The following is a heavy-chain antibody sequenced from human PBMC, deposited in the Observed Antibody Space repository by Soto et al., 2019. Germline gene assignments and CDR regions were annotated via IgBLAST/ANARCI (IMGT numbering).Heavy chain of an antibody. CDR3: AREIVATIGRGWFDP. J-gene: IGHJ5*02. D-gene: IGHD5-12*01. CDR1: GGSISNYY. V-gene: IGHV4-34*01. Sequence: SETLSLTCTVSGGSISNYYWNWIRQPPGKGLEWIGEINHSGSTNYKSSLKSRVTISIDTSKSQFSLKLTSVTAADTAVYYCAREIVATIGRGWFDPWGQGTLVTVSS. CDR2: INHSGST.